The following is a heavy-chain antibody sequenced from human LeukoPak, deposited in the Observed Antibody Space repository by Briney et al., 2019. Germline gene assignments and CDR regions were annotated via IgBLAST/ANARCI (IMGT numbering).Heavy chain of an antibody. CDR3: ASQSMQPYAFDI. Sequence: PGGSLRLSCAASGFTFSSYEMNWVRQAPGKGLEWVSYISSSGSTIYYADSVKGRFTISRDNAKNSLYLQMNSLRAEDTAVYYCASQSMQPYAFDIWGQGTMVTVSS. CDR1: GFTFSSYE. J-gene: IGHJ3*02. D-gene: IGHD6-13*01. V-gene: IGHV3-48*03. CDR2: ISSSGSTI.